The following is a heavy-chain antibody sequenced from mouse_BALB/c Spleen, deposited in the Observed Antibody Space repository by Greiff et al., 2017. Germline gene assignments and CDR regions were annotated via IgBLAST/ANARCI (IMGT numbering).Heavy chain of an antibody. J-gene: IGHJ2*01. CDR1: GFTFSSYT. CDR3: ARREVGIYETVDY. CDR2: ISNGGGSS. D-gene: IGHD1-1*01. Sequence: EVKLMDSGGGLVQPGGSLKLSCAASGFTFSSYTMSWVRQTPEKRLEWFAYISNGGGSSYYPETVKGRFTISRDNANNTLYLQMSRLKSEGTAMYYSARREVGIYETVDYWGQGTTLTVST. V-gene: IGHV5-12-2*01.